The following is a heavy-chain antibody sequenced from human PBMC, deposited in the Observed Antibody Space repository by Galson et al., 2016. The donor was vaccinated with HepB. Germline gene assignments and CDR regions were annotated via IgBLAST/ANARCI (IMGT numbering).Heavy chain of an antibody. CDR1: GYTFTSYG. D-gene: IGHD2-2*01. CDR2: ISAYNGNT. CDR3: ARGPSSTRTFDY. V-gene: IGHV1-18*01. J-gene: IGHJ4*02. Sequence: SVKVSCQASGYTFTSYGIPWVRQAPGQGLEWMGWISAYNGNTNYAQKLQGRVTMTTDTSTSTAYVELRSLRSDDTAVYYCARGPSSTRTFDYWGQGTLVTVSS.